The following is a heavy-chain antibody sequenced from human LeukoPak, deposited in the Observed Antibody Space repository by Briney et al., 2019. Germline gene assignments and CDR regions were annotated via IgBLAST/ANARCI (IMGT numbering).Heavy chain of an antibody. CDR1: GYTFTGYY. D-gene: IGHD6-13*01. CDR2: INPNSGGT. CDR3: ARGYQVAAAGIDV. V-gene: IGHV1-2*02. Sequence: ASVKVSCKASGYTFTGYYMHWVRQAPGQGLEWMGWINPNSGGTNYAQKFQGRVTMTRDTSISTAYMELSGLRSDDTAVYYCARGYQVAAAGIDVCGQGTTVTVSS. J-gene: IGHJ6*02.